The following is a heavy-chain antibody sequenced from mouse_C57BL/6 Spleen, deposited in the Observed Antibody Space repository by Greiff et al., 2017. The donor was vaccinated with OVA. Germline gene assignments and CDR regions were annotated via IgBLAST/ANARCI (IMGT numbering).Heavy chain of an antibody. Sequence: QVQLKESGAELARPGASVKLSCKASGYTFTSYGISWVKQRTGQGLEWIGEIYPRSGNTYYNEKFKGKATLTADKSSSTAYMELRSLTSEDSAVYFCARTGITNYYAMDYWGQGTSVTVSS. CDR3: ARTGITNYYAMDY. D-gene: IGHD2-4*01. CDR2: IYPRSGNT. V-gene: IGHV1-81*01. CDR1: GYTFTSYG. J-gene: IGHJ4*01.